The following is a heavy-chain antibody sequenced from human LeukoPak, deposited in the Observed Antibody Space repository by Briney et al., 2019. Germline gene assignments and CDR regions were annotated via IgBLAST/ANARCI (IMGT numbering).Heavy chain of an antibody. CDR1: GFTFSSYG. CDR3: ARASGGTYYYDSSGYYLFP. D-gene: IGHD3-22*01. V-gene: IGHV3-33*01. CDR2: IWYDGSNK. J-gene: IGHJ5*02. Sequence: GSLRLSCAASGFTFSSYGMHWVRQAPGKGLEWVAVIWYDGSNKYYADSVKGRFTISRDNSKNTLYLQMNSLRAEDTAVYYCARASGGTYYYDSSGYYLFPWGQGTLVTVS.